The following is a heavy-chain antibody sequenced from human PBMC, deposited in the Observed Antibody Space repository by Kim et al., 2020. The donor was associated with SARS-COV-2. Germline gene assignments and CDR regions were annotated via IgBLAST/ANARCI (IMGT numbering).Heavy chain of an antibody. D-gene: IGHD3-10*01. CDR1: GYTFTNYW. V-gene: IGHV5-51*01. CDR2: IFPRYSYT. Sequence: GESLKISCKGSGYTFTNYWIGWVRQVPGKGLEWMGIIFPRYSYTKYSPSVQCQVSITADKFITTALLHWFCLQASDIALYFCSWHLSWFLLSLSFVIWGQ. CDR3: SWHLSWFLLSLSFVI. J-gene: IGHJ3*02.